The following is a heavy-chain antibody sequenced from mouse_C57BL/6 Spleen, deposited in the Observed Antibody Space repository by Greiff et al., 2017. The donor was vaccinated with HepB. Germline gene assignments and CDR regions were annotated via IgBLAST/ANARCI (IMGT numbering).Heavy chain of an antibody. Sequence: QVQLQQPGAELVMPGASVKLSCKASGYTFTSYWMHWVKQRPGQGLEWIGEIDPSDSYTNYNQKFKGKSTLTVDKSSSPAYMQLSSLTSKDSAVYYCARSPHYYGSSPTWYFDVWGTGTTVTVSS. CDR3: ARSPHYYGSSPTWYFDV. CDR1: GYTFTSYW. J-gene: IGHJ1*03. CDR2: IDPSDSYT. D-gene: IGHD1-1*01. V-gene: IGHV1-69*01.